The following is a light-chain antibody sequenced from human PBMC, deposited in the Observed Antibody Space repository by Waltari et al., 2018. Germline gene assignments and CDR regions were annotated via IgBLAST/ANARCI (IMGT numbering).Light chain of an antibody. CDR1: SSDVGGYNH. V-gene: IGLV2-14*03. J-gene: IGLJ1*01. CDR3: SSYTSSSVYV. Sequence: QSALTQPASVSGSPGQSITISCTGTSSDVGGYNHVSWYQQIPGKAPNIMIFDVTNRPSGVSNRFSGSKSGNTASLTISGLQAEDEADYYCSSYTSSSVYVFGTGTKVTVL. CDR2: DVT.